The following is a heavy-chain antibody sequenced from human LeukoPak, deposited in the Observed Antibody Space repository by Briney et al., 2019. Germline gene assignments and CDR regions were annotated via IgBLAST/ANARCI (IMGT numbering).Heavy chain of an antibody. CDR2: IYSGGST. J-gene: IGHJ4*02. CDR1: GFTVSSNY. D-gene: IGHD1-1*01. Sequence: PGGSLRLSCAASGFTVSSNYMSWVRQAPGKGLEWVSVIYSGGSTYYADSVKGRFTISRDNAKNSLYLQMNSLRAEDTAVYYCARDQLGAVLYFDYWGQGALVTVSS. CDR3: ARDQLGAVLYFDY. V-gene: IGHV3-53*01.